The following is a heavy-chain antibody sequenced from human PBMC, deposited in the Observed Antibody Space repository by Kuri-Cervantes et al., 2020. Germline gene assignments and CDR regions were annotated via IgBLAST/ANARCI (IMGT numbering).Heavy chain of an antibody. J-gene: IGHJ4*02. CDR1: GFTFASYA. CDR3: AKDKPDCSSTSCYRGVFDY. Sequence: GGSLRLSCAAFGFTFASYAMSWVRQAPGKGLEWVSGISNSGGSTYYADSVKGRFTISRDNSKNTLYLQMNSLRAEDTAVYYCAKDKPDCSSTSCYRGVFDYWGQGTLVTVSS. V-gene: IGHV3-23*01. CDR2: ISNSGGST. D-gene: IGHD2-2*01.